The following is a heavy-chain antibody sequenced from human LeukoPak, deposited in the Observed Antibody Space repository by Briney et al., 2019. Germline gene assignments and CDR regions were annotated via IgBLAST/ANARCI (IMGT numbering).Heavy chain of an antibody. CDR1: GYTFTSYG. V-gene: IGHV1-18*01. Sequence: GASVKVSCKASGYTFTSYGISWVRQAPGQGLEWMGWISAYNGNTNYAQKLQGRVTMTTDTSTSTAYMELRSLRSDDTAVYYCARSGVRGVILVPTSDFDYWGQGTLVTVSS. D-gene: IGHD3-10*01. J-gene: IGHJ4*02. CDR3: ARSGVRGVILVPTSDFDY. CDR2: ISAYNGNT.